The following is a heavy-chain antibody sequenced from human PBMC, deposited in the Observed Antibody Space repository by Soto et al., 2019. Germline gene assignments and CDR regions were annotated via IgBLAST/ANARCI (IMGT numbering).Heavy chain of an antibody. Sequence: PGGSLRLSCAASGFTFSTYSMNRVRQAPGKGLEWVSYISSSSGAIYYADSVKGRFTITRDNAKNSLYLQMNSLRAEDTALYYCARASYTPRPFDYWGQGTLVTVSS. CDR2: ISSSSGAI. J-gene: IGHJ4*02. D-gene: IGHD2-15*01. CDR1: GFTFSTYS. V-gene: IGHV3-48*01. CDR3: ARASYTPRPFDY.